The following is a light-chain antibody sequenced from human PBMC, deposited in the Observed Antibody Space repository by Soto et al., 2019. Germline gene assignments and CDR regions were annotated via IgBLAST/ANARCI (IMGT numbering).Light chain of an antibody. CDR3: QQYNNWPRT. CDR2: GAS. Sequence: VMTQSPDTLSVSPWERATLSCRASQSVSSNLAWYQQKLGQAPRLLIYGASTRATGIPSRFSGSGSGTEFTLTISSLQSEDFAIYFCQQYNNWPRTFGQGTKVDIK. CDR1: QSVSSN. J-gene: IGKJ1*01. V-gene: IGKV3-15*01.